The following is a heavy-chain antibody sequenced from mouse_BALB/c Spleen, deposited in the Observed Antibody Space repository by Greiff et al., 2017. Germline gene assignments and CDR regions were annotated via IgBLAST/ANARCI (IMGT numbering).Heavy chain of an antibody. V-gene: IGHV1-39*01. D-gene: IGHD2-1*01. Sequence: EVKLMESGPELAKPGASVKISCKASGYSFTGYNMNWVKQSNGKSLEWIGNIDPYYGGTSYNQKFKGKATLTVDKSSSTAYMQLKSLTSEDSAVYYWSRGGAYGNLAYWGQGTLVTVSA. CDR3: SRGGAYGNLAY. J-gene: IGHJ3*01. CDR2: IDPYYGGT. CDR1: GYSFTGYN.